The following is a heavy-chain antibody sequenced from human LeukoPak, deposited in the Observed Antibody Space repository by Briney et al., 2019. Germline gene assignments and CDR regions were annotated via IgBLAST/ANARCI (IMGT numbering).Heavy chain of an antibody. CDR2: IYYSGST. CDR1: GGSISSYY. J-gene: IGHJ4*02. CDR3: ARGMGDGYKYPNY. V-gene: IGHV4-59*01. D-gene: IGHD5-24*01. Sequence: SETLSLTCTVSGGSISSYYWSWIRQPPGKGLEWIGYIYYSGSTNYNPSLKSRVTISVDTSKNQFPLKLSSVTAADTAVYYCARGMGDGYKYPNYWGQGTLVTVSS.